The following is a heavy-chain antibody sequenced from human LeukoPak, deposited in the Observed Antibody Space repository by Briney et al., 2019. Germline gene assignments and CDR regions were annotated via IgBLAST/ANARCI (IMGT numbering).Heavy chain of an antibody. J-gene: IGHJ3*02. D-gene: IGHD3-22*01. Sequence: GGSLRLSCAASGFTFSSYWMSWVRQAPGKGLEWVANIKQDGSEKYYVDSVKGRFTISRDNAKNSLYLQMNSLRAEDTAVYYCARDRNYYDSSGYYPDAFDIWGQGTMVTVSS. CDR3: ARDRNYYDSSGYYPDAFDI. CDR1: GFTFSSYW. V-gene: IGHV3-7*01. CDR2: IKQDGSEK.